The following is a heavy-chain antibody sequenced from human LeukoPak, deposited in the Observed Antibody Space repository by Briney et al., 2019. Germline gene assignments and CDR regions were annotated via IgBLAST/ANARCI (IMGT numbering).Heavy chain of an antibody. CDR2: IIPILGIA. V-gene: IGHV1-69*04. D-gene: IGHD3-22*01. J-gene: IGHJ4*02. Sequence: RASVKVSCKASGGTFSSYVISWVGQAPGQGLEWMGRIIPILGIANYAQKFQGRVTITADKSTSTAYMELSSLRSEDTAVYYCASPPADYYDSRDYFDYWGQGTLVTVSS. CDR1: GGTFSSYV. CDR3: ASPPADYYDSRDYFDY.